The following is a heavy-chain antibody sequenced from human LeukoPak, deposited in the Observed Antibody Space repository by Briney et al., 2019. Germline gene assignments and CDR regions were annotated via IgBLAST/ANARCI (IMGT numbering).Heavy chain of an antibody. D-gene: IGHD6-13*01. CDR2: FYHRGS. J-gene: IGHJ4*02. CDR1: GYSISSEDY. V-gene: IGHV4-38-2*02. Sequence: SETLSLTCTVSGYSISSEDYWGWIRQTPGKGLEWIGSFYHRGSYYNPSLKSRITILLDMSKNQFSLKLSSVTAADTAVFYCARAAAPTYFFDYWGQGTLVTVSS. CDR3: ARAAAPTYFFDY.